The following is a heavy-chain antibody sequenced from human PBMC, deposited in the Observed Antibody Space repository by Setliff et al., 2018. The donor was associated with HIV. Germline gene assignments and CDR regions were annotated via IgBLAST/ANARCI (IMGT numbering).Heavy chain of an antibody. D-gene: IGHD2-21*02. CDR3: ATLDHSGGNFLAY. J-gene: IGHJ4*02. Sequence: PSETLSLTCTVSGGSVNDLYCNWIRQPPGKGPEWIGYIHSSGRTIYNPSLKSRITISLDTSKEQFSLELSSATAADAAVYYCATLDHSGGNFLAYWGQGSLVTVSS. V-gene: IGHV4-4*09. CDR1: GGSVNDLY. CDR2: IHSSGRT.